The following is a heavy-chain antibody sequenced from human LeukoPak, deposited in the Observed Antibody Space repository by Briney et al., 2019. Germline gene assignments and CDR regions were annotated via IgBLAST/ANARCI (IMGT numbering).Heavy chain of an antibody. J-gene: IGHJ6*03. V-gene: IGHV4-34*01. Sequence: SETLSLTCVVYGGSFSGYYWSWMRQPPRKGVEWVGETNNSGVTNSNPSPKSRVTISVDTSKNQFSRKLSSVTAADTAVYSCASVGAISYYYYVDVWGKRTTVTVSS. CDR3: ASVGAISYYYYVDV. D-gene: IGHD1-26*01. CDR2: TNNSGVT. CDR1: GGSFSGYY.